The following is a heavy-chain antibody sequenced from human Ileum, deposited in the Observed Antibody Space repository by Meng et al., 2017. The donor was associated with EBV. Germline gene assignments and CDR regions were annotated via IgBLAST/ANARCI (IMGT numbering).Heavy chain of an antibody. Sequence: VQLQGSGPGLLKPSVTLSLTCAGSGDSISSNNWWSWVRQPPGKGLEWIGEIYHSGSTNYNPSFKSRVTMSVDKSKNQISLNLSSVTAADTAVYYCASGRDYAWHSWGRGTLVTVSS. CDR3: ASGRDYAWHS. CDR1: GDSISSNNW. CDR2: IYHSGST. V-gene: IGHV4-4*02. J-gene: IGHJ4*02. D-gene: IGHD4-17*01.